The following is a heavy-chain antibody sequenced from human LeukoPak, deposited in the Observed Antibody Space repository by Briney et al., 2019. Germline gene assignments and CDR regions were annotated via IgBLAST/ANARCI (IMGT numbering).Heavy chain of an antibody. D-gene: IGHD2-21*02. V-gene: IGHV1-69*06. CDR3: ALVTPDHYYFDY. J-gene: IGHJ4*02. Sequence: SVKVSCKASGYTFTSYGISWVRQAPGQGLEWMGGIIPIFGTANYAQKFQGRVTITADKSTSTAYMELSSLRSEDTAVYYCALVTPDHYYFDYWGQGTLVTVSS. CDR1: GYTFTSYG. CDR2: IIPIFGTA.